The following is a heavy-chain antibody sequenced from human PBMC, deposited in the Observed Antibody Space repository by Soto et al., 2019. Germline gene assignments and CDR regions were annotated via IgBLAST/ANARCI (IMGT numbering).Heavy chain of an antibody. CDR2: MNPDSGDT. J-gene: IGHJ4*02. CDR1: GYPFSAFD. D-gene: IGHD5-12*01. CDR3: VRQPGWVATPGDDY. Sequence: QVQLVQSGAEVKKPGASVKVSCEASGYPFSAFDINWVRQAGGQGLEWMGWMNPDSGDTAFAQRFQDRIPMSRSTSISTAYMELSRLTSDDTAADFWVRQPGWVATPGDDYWGQGTMITVSS. V-gene: IGHV1-8*01.